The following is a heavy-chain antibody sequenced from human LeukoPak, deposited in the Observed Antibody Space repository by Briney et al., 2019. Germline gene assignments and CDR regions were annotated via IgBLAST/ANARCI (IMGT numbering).Heavy chain of an antibody. D-gene: IGHD4-23*01. Sequence: GGSLRLSCAASGFTISNNYMSWVRQAPGKGLEWVSVIYSGGSTYYADSVKGRFTISRDISKNTVYIQMSSLRVDDTAIYYCARAYAGNSGCYEYWGQGTLVTVSS. CDR3: ARAYAGNSGCYEY. V-gene: IGHV3-53*01. J-gene: IGHJ4*02. CDR2: IYSGGST. CDR1: GFTISNNY.